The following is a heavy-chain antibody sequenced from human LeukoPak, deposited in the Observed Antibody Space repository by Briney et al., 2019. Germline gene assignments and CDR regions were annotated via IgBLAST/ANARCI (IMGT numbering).Heavy chain of an antibody. CDR1: GYSFVSYW. V-gene: IGHV5-51*01. CDR3: ARREGITGTTKWFDP. CDR2: IYPGDSDT. D-gene: IGHD1-7*01. J-gene: IGHJ5*02. Sequence: GESLQISCKGSGYSFVSYWIGWVRQMPGKGLEWMGIIYPGDSDTRYSPSFQGQVTISADKSISTAYLQWSSLKASDTAMYYCARREGITGTTKWFDPWGQGTLVTVSS.